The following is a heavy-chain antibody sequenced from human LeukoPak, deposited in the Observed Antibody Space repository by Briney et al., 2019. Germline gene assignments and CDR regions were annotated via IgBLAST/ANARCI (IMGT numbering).Heavy chain of an antibody. V-gene: IGHV3-30-3*01. J-gene: IGHJ4*02. D-gene: IGHD6-19*01. CDR1: GFSFSSSA. CDR3: ARFRSGWYMDY. Sequence: PGGSLRLSCAASGFSFSSSAMHWVRQAPGKGLECVTFISYDGSNKYYVDSVKGRFTISRDDSKNTLFLQMSSLRVEDTAVYYCARFRSGWYMDYWGQGTLVTVSS. CDR2: ISYDGSNK.